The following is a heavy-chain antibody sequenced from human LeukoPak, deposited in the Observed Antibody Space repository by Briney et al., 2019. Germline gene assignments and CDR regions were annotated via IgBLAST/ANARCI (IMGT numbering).Heavy chain of an antibody. J-gene: IGHJ4*02. CDR3: ARDRAAAAGLYFDY. Sequence: GGSLRLSCAASGFTFSSYAMHWVRQAPGKGLEWVAVISYDGSNKSYADSVKGRFTISRDNSKNTLYLQMNSLRAEDTAVYYCARDRAAAAGLYFDYWGQGTLVTVSS. V-gene: IGHV3-30*01. CDR1: GFTFSSYA. CDR2: ISYDGSNK. D-gene: IGHD6-13*01.